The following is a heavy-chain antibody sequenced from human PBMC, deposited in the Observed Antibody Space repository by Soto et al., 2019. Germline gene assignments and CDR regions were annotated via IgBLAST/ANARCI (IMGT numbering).Heavy chain of an antibody. CDR3: VRGSCAMAVDKDYFYSMDV. J-gene: IGHJ6*02. V-gene: IGHV1-3*01. CDR1: GSNFNSYA. CDR2: INPGNCNT. D-gene: IGHD2-2*01. Sequence: ASVKLSCKASGSNFNSYAMHWMPQALGQRNEGMGWINPGNCNTKYSQNFKCLVTITRDTSATTAYKELSSLRSDDTDVYSSVRGSCAMAVDKDYFYSMDVWVQGTTVTVSS.